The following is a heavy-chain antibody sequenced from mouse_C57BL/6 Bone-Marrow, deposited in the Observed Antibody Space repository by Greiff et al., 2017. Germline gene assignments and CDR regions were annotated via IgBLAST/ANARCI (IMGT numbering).Heavy chain of an antibody. CDR2: IYPGSGNT. J-gene: IGHJ2*01. V-gene: IGHV1-66*01. CDR3: AKGWALYYFDY. CDR1: GYSFTSYY. D-gene: IGHD2-3*01. Sequence: QVHVKQSGPELVKPGASVKISCKASGYSFTSYYIHWVKQRPGQGLEWIGWIYPGSGNTKYNEKFKGKATLTADTSSSTAYMQLSSLTSEDSAVYYCAKGWALYYFDYWGQGTTLTVSS.